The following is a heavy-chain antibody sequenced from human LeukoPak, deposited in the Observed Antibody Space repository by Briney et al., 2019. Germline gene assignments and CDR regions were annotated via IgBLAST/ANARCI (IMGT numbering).Heavy chain of an antibody. CDR1: GFTFSSYW. J-gene: IGHJ4*02. CDR2: ISSSSSYI. D-gene: IGHD2-15*01. V-gene: IGHV3-21*01. CDR3: ARDQPDYCSGGSCYSI. Sequence: TGGSLRLSCAASGFTFSSYWMHWVRQAPGKGLEWVSSISSSSSYIYYADPVKGRFTISRDNAKNSLYLQMNSLRAEDTAVYYCARDQPDYCSGGSCYSIWGQGTLVTVSS.